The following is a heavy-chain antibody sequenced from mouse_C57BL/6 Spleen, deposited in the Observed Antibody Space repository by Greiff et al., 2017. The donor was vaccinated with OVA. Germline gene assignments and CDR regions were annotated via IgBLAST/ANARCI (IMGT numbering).Heavy chain of an antibody. CDR1: GYTFTDYE. CDR2: IDPETGGT. V-gene: IGHV1-15*01. J-gene: IGHJ2*01. CDR3: TRRTEDYFDY. Sequence: QVQLQQSGAELVRPGASVTLSCKASGYTFTDYEMHWVKQTPVHGLEWIGAIDPETGGTAYNQKFKGKAIPTADKSSSTAYMELRSLTSEDSAVYYCTRRTEDYFDYWGQGTTLTVSS.